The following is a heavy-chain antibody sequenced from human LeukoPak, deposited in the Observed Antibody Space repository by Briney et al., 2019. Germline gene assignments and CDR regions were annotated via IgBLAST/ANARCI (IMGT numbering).Heavy chain of an antibody. J-gene: IGHJ5*02. CDR2: IHNSGNT. CDR3: ARGRTVLLWFGELSGRVWFDP. D-gene: IGHD3-10*01. Sequence: SETLSLTCIVSSDSISSSGYYWGWIRQPPGKGLEWIGSIHNSGNTYHNPSLKSRVTMSVDTSKKHFSLHLRSVTAADTAVYYCARGRTVLLWFGELSGRVWFDPWGQGTLVTVSS. V-gene: IGHV4-39*02. CDR1: SDSISSSGYY.